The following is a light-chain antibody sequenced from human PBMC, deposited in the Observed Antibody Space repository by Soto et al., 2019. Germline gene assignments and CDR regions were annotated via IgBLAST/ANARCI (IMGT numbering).Light chain of an antibody. J-gene: IGLJ1*01. V-gene: IGLV2-14*01. CDR2: EVS. Sequence: QSALTQPASVSGSPGQSITISFTGTSSDIGAYNSVSWYQQHPGKAPKLMIYEVSNRPSGVSNRVSAAKSGNTASLTISGLQAEDEADYYCSSRTNSNPYVFGTGTKLTVL. CDR1: SSDIGAYNS. CDR3: SSRTNSNPYV.